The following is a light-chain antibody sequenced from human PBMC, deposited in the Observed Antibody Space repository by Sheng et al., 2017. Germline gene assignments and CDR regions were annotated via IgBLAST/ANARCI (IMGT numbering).Light chain of an antibody. CDR3: QQRSKWPVT. V-gene: IGKV3-11*01. J-gene: IGKJ3*01. Sequence: EILMTQSPATLSLSPGERATLSCRASQSVGVFLAWYQQKPGQAPRLLIYGASTRATGIPARFSGSGSGTEFTLTISSLEPEDFAVYYCQQRSKWPVTFGPGTKVDIK. CDR1: QSVGVF. CDR2: GAS.